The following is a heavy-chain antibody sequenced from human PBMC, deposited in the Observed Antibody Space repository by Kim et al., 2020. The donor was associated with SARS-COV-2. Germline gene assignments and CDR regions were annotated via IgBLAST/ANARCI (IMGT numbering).Heavy chain of an antibody. CDR1: GDSVSSNSAA. V-gene: IGHV6-1*01. D-gene: IGHD6-19*01. J-gene: IGHJ4*02. CDR3: ARYTGWYRFDY. Sequence: SQTLSLTCAISGDSVSSNSAAWSWIRQSPSRGLEWLGRTYYRSKWYSDYAVSVKSRITINPDTSKNEFSLQLNSVTPEDTAVYYCARYTGWYRFDYWGQGTLVTLSS. CDR2: TYYRSKWYS.